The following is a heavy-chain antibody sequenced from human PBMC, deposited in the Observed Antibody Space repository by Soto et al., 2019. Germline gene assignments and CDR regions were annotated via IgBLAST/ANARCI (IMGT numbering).Heavy chain of an antibody. Sequence: PSETLSLTCTVSGGSITSYYWSWIRQPPGKGLEWIAYISHSGSTKYNPSLKSRVTISVDKSKNHFSLQLSSVTAADTAVYYCARWDHIMYYFDYWGQGTLVTVSS. D-gene: IGHD1-26*01. CDR2: ISHSGST. CDR3: ARWDHIMYYFDY. J-gene: IGHJ4*02. CDR1: GGSITSYY. V-gene: IGHV4-59*01.